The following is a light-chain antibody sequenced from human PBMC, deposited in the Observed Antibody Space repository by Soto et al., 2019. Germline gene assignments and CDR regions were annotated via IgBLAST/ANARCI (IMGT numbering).Light chain of an antibody. Sequence: HMTQVPSSMSASVGDRDCLTFWASQSISTYAYWYQQTPRKAPKLLIYAASSFQSGVPSRCIGSGSGTDVTLTISSLQPEDFATYYCQQSYRPPQTFGQGTKVDIK. J-gene: IGKJ1*01. CDR1: QSISTY. V-gene: IGKV1-39*01. CDR2: AAS. CDR3: QQSYRPPQT.